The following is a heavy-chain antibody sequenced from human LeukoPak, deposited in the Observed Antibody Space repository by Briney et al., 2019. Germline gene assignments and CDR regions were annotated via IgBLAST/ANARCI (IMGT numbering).Heavy chain of an antibody. CDR1: GFTFSSYW. CDR3: ARDSEWEPPDY. Sequence: PGGSLRLSCAASGFTFSSYWMTWVRQAPGKGLEWVANIKQDGSKEYYVDSVKGRFTISRDNAKNSLYLQMNSLRAEDTAVYYCARDSEWEPPDYWGQGTLVTVSS. D-gene: IGHD1-26*01. V-gene: IGHV3-7*01. J-gene: IGHJ4*02. CDR2: IKQDGSKE.